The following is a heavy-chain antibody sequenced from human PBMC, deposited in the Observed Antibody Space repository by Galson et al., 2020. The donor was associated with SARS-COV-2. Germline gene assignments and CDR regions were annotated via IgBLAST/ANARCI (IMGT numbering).Heavy chain of an antibody. Sequence: TGGSLRLSCAASKFTLSNKYITWVRQAPGKGLEWVSSIFGGGNTYNAASVKGRFTISRDNSMNTVDLQMNGLRVDDTAVYFCWALYSLEIWGQVTTVTFAS. V-gene: IGHV3-66*01. CDR2: IFGGGNT. CDR3: WALYSLEI. J-gene: IGHJ6*02. CDR1: KFTLSNKY.